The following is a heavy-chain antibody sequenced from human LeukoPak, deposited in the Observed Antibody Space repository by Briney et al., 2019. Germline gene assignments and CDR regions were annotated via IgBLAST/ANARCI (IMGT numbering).Heavy chain of an antibody. J-gene: IGHJ4*02. V-gene: IGHV4-59*01. Sequence: SETLSLTCTVSGGSISSYYWSWIRQPPGKGLEWIGYIYYSGSTNYNPSLKSRVTISVDTSKNQFSLKLSSVTAADTAVYYCARGVRGSYPDYWGQGTLVTVSS. CDR3: ARGVRGSYPDY. CDR2: IYYSGST. D-gene: IGHD1-26*01. CDR1: GGSISSYY.